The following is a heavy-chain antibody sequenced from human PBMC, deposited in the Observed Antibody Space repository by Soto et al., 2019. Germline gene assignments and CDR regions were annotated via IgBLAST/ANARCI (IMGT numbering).Heavy chain of an antibody. D-gene: IGHD3-3*01. Sequence: GESLRLSWAVSRLTFSLDGMEWVRQAPGRGREWVGFISYEGRNRYYADSVKGRFTISRDNSKNPLSLQLDSLRPEDTAVYYCAKGRDSTLLRWQYFDNWGQGTQVTVSS. CDR2: ISYEGRNR. CDR1: RLTFSLDG. J-gene: IGHJ4*01. V-gene: IGHV3-30*18. CDR3: AKGRDSTLLRWQYFDN.